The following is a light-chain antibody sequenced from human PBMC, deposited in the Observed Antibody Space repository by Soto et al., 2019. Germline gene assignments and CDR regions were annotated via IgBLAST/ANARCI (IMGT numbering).Light chain of an antibody. CDR1: SSDVGGYNY. CDR2: EVS. CDR3: SSYTSRPAYV. V-gene: IGLV2-14*01. Sequence: QSVLTQPASVSGSPGQSITISCTGTSSDVGGYNYVSWYQLHPGKAPKLMIYEVSNRPSGISNRFSASKSGNTASLTISGLQAEDEADYYCSSYTSRPAYVFGTGPKFPVL. J-gene: IGLJ1*01.